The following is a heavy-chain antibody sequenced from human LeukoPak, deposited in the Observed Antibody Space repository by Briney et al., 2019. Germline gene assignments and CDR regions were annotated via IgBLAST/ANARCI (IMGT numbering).Heavy chain of an antibody. CDR2: IRYDGSNK. Sequence: GGSLRLSCAASGFTFSSYGMHRVRQAPGKGLEWVAFIRYDGSNKYYADSVKGRFTISRDNSKNTLYLQMNSLRAEDTAVYYCAKDRITGTPGLVFDYWGQGTLVTVSS. CDR3: AKDRITGTPGLVFDY. CDR1: GFTFSSYG. D-gene: IGHD1-20*01. J-gene: IGHJ4*02. V-gene: IGHV3-30*02.